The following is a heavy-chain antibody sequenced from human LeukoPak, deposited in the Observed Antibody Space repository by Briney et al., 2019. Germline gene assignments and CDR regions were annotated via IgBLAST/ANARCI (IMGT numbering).Heavy chain of an antibody. CDR2: IIPIFGTA. CDR3: ARSKDYDFWSGYRNCFDP. J-gene: IGHJ5*02. D-gene: IGHD3-3*01. Sequence: GASVKVSCKASGGTFSSYAISWVRQAPGQGLEWMGGIIPIFGTANYAQKFQGRVTITADESTSTAYMELSSLRSEETAVYYCARSKDYDFWSGYRNCFDPWGQGTLVTVSS. CDR1: GGTFSSYA. V-gene: IGHV1-69*13.